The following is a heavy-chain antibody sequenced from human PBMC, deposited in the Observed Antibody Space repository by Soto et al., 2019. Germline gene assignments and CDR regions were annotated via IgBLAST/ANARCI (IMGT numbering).Heavy chain of an antibody. J-gene: IGHJ4*02. CDR1: GGTFSSYT. CDR3: ASSPPASWY. Sequence: QVQLVQSGAEVKKPGSSVKVSCKASGGTFSSYTISWVRQAPGQGLEWMGRIIPILGIANYAQKFQGRVTITAAKATSTDYMELSSRRSEDTAVYYCASSPPASWYWGQGTLVTVSS. V-gene: IGHV1-69*02. CDR2: IIPILGIA.